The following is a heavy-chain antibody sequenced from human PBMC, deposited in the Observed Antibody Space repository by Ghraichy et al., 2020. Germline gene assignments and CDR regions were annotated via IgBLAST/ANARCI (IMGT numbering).Heavy chain of an antibody. CDR2: ISGSGGST. V-gene: IGHV3-23*01. J-gene: IGHJ4*02. Sequence: GGSLRLSCAASGFTFSSYAMSWVRQAPGKGLEWVSAISGSGGSTYYADSVKGRFTISRDNSKNTLYLQMNSLRAEDTAVYYCAKDKGRIAVAGTDFDYWGQGTLVTVSS. D-gene: IGHD6-19*01. CDR3: AKDKGRIAVAGTDFDY. CDR1: GFTFSSYA.